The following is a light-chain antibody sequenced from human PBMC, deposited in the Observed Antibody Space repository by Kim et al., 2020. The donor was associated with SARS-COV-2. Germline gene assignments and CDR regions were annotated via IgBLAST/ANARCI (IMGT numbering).Light chain of an antibody. Sequence: SSELTQDPAVSVALGQTVRLTCQGDSLRNYYATWYQQRPGQAPVLVLYGKYNRPSGIPDRFAGSASRNTASLTITGAQAEDEAEYYCNSRDSSGDHVVFGGGTKVTVL. CDR3: NSRDSSGDHVV. CDR1: SLRNYY. V-gene: IGLV3-19*01. CDR2: GKY. J-gene: IGLJ3*02.